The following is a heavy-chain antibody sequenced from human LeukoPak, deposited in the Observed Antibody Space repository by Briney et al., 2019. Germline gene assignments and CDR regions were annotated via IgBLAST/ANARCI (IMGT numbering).Heavy chain of an antibody. V-gene: IGHV1-69*02. CDR3: MRVDLLTAYRREIYYYYYMDV. CDR1: GGTFSSYT. D-gene: IGHD3-9*01. Sequence: SVKVSCKASGGTFSSYTISWVRQAPGQGLEWMGRIIPILGIANYAQKFQGSVTITADKSTSTAYMELSSLRSDDTAVYYCMRVDLLTAYRREIYYYYYMDVWGKGTTVTVSS. J-gene: IGHJ6*03. CDR2: IIPILGIA.